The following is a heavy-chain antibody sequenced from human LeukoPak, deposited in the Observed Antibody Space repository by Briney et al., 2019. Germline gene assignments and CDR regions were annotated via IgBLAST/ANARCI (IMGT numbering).Heavy chain of an antibody. CDR1: GFTFSDYY. CDR2: ISSSGSTI. V-gene: IGHV3-11*01. J-gene: IGHJ3*02. D-gene: IGHD3-22*01. Sequence: PGGSLRLSCAASGFTFSDYYMSWIRQAPGKGLEWVSYISSSGSTIYYADSVKGRFTISRDNAKNSLYLQMNSLRAEDTAVYYCASLYYYDSSGSVDAFDIWGQGTMVTVSS. CDR3: ASLYYYDSSGSVDAFDI.